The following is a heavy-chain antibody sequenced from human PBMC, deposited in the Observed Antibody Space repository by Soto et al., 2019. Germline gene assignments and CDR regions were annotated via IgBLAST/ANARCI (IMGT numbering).Heavy chain of an antibody. D-gene: IGHD5-18*01. CDR3: ARIHSHGTYGMDV. CDR1: GGSFTYT. CDR2: IIPIFGTT. V-gene: IGHV1-69*13. J-gene: IGHJ6*02. Sequence: SVKVSCKASGGSFTYTLSWVRQAPGQGLEWMGGIIPIFGTTNYAQKFQGRVTITADESTKTAYMELSTLRSEDTAVYYCARIHSHGTYGMDVWGQGTTVTVSS.